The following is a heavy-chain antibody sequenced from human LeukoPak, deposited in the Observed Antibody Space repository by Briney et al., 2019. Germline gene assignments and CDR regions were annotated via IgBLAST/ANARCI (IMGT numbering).Heavy chain of an antibody. CDR2: IYTSGST. CDR3: ARAGYYYDSSGYYYFDY. CDR1: GGSISSYY. V-gene: IGHV4-4*07. J-gene: IGHJ4*02. Sequence: SETLSLTCTVSGGSISSYYWSWIRQPAGKGLEWIGRIYTSGSTNYNPSLKSRVTMSVDTSKNQFSLKLSSVTAADTAVYYCARAGYYYDSSGYYYFDYWGQGALVTVSS. D-gene: IGHD3-22*01.